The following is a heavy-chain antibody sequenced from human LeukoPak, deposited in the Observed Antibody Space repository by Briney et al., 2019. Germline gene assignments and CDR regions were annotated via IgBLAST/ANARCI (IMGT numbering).Heavy chain of an antibody. Sequence: ASVKVSCKASGYTFTGYYMHWVRQAPGQGLEWMGWINPNSGDTNYAQKFQGRVTMTRDTSIGTAYMELSRLRSDDTAVYYCARDQKYYDFWSGYYTTLDYWGQGTLVTVSS. V-gene: IGHV1-2*02. CDR3: ARDQKYYDFWSGYYTTLDY. CDR2: INPNSGDT. J-gene: IGHJ4*02. D-gene: IGHD3-3*01. CDR1: GYTFTGYY.